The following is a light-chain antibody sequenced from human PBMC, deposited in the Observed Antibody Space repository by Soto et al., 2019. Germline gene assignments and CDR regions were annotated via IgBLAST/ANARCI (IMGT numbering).Light chain of an antibody. CDR1: SSDVGGYNY. J-gene: IGLJ1*01. V-gene: IGLV2-14*01. CDR3: SSYTTDSTDV. Sequence: QSVLTQPASVSGSPGQSITISCTGTSSDVGGYNYVSWYQGHPGKAPKLMIYDVSNRPSGVSNRFSGSKSGNTASLTISGLQAEDEADYYCSSYTTDSTDVFGTGTKLTVL. CDR2: DVS.